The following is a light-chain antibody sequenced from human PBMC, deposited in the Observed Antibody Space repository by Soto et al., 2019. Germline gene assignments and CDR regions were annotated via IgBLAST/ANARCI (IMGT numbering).Light chain of an antibody. V-gene: IGKV3-15*01. CDR3: QQYNNWPPIT. J-gene: IGKJ5*01. CDR2: YAS. CDR1: QSVRNN. Sequence: EIMMTQSPATLSVSPGERATLSCRASQSVRNNLAWYQQKPGQAPRLLIYYASTRATGVPARFSGSGSGTEFTLTISSLQSEDSALYECQQYNNWPPITFGQGTRLEIK.